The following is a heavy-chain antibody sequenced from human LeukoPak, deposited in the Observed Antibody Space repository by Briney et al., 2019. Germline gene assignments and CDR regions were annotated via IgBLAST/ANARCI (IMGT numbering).Heavy chain of an antibody. J-gene: IGHJ6*03. V-gene: IGHV3-21*01. CDR1: GFTFSSYS. Sequence: PGGSLRLSCAASGFTFSSYSMNWVRQAPGKGLEWVSSISSSSSYIYYADSVKGRFTISRDNAKNSLYLQMNSLRAEDTAVYYCARDYSVYDFWSGNAHYYYMDVWGKGTTVTVSS. D-gene: IGHD3-3*01. CDR2: ISSSSSYI. CDR3: ARDYSVYDFWSGNAHYYYMDV.